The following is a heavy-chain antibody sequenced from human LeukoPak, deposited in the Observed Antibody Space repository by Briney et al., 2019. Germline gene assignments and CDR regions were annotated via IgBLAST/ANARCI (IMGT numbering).Heavy chain of an antibody. CDR2: IIPIFGTA. J-gene: IGHJ5*02. Sequence: SSVKVSCKASGGTFSSYAISWVRQAPGQGLEWMGRIIPIFGTANYAQKFQGRVTITTDGSTSTAYMELSSLRSEDTAVYYCARDLFGVVVAATNWFDPWGQGTLVTVSS. CDR1: GGTFSSYA. CDR3: ARDLFGVVVAATNWFDP. V-gene: IGHV1-69*05. D-gene: IGHD2-15*01.